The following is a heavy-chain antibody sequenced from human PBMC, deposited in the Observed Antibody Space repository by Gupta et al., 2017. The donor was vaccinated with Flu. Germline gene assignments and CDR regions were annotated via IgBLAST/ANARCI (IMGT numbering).Heavy chain of an antibody. Sequence: ASGFSFSDYYMSWIRQAPGKGLEWLSYMSSDGRTIDYADSVKGRFTISRDNAKKSVYLQMNSLGAEDSAIYYCARESRSSAWRQDYWGQGTLVTVPS. CDR1: GFSFSDYY. D-gene: IGHD6-19*01. V-gene: IGHV3-11*01. CDR2: MSSDGRTI. CDR3: ARESRSSAWRQDY. J-gene: IGHJ4*02.